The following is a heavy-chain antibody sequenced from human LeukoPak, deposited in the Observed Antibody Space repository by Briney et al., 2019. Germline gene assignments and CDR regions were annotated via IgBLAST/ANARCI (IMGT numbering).Heavy chain of an antibody. J-gene: IGHJ4*02. CDR3: ARDNAARLPVIGY. D-gene: IGHD6-6*01. V-gene: IGHV3-74*01. CDR2: INTDGSST. Sequence: GGSLRLSCAASGFTFSSYWLHWVRQAPGKGLVWVSRINTDGSSTSYADSVKGRFTISRDNAKNTLYLQMNSLRAEDTAVYYCARDNAARLPVIGYWGQGTLVTVSS. CDR1: GFTFSSYW.